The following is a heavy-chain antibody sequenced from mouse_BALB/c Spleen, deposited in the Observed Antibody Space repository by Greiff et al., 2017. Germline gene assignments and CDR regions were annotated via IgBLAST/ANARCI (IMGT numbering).Heavy chain of an antibody. CDR2: INPSTGYT. V-gene: IGHV1-7*01. CDR3: AREGDGNYEDAMDY. Sequence: VQLQQSGAELAKPGASVKMSCKASGYTFTSYWMHWVKQRPGQGLEWIGYINPSTGYTAYNQKFKDKATLTADKSSSTAYMQLSSLTSEDSAVYYCAREGDGNYEDAMDYWGQGTSVTVSS. D-gene: IGHD2-1*01. CDR1: GYTFTSYW. J-gene: IGHJ4*01.